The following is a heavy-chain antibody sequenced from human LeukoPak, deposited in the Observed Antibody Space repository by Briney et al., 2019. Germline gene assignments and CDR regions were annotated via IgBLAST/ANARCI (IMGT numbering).Heavy chain of an antibody. J-gene: IGHJ5*01. Sequence: GGSLRLSCAASGFTFSSYAVSWVRQAPGKGLEWVSAISNSGANVYYADSVKGRFTISRDNSRNTLYLQMNSVRAEDMAVYYCGKDILSYDYDQLPATTDSWGQGTLVTVSS. V-gene: IGHV3-23*01. D-gene: IGHD3-16*01. CDR1: GFTFSSYA. CDR3: GKDILSYDYDQLPATTDS. CDR2: ISNSGANV.